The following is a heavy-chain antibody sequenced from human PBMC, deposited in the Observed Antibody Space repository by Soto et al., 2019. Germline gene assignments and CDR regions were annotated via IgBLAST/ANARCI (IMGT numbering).Heavy chain of an antibody. CDR1: GYTFTSYG. CDR2: ISAYNGNT. Sequence: ASVKVSCKASGYTFTSYGISWVRQAPGQGLEWMGWISAYNGNTNYAQKLQGRVTMTTDTSTSTAYMELRSLRSDDTAVYYCARDTHTGYGSSWPDYWGQGTLVTVSS. V-gene: IGHV1-18*04. J-gene: IGHJ4*02. CDR3: ARDTHTGYGSSWPDY. D-gene: IGHD6-13*01.